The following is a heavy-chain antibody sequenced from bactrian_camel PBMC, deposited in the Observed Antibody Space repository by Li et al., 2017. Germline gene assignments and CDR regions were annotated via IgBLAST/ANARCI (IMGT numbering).Heavy chain of an antibody. D-gene: IGHD2*01. Sequence: HVQLVESGGGLVQPGTSARLSCVASEFSLYMVWVRQAPGEEPEGAAGIDSDGTSRYSDPMKGRFIISRDNAKNTLYLQMNSLKPEDTAMYSCAASHDGRHCSGDYLVRAQERGAAYRGQGTQVTVS. CDR2: IDSDGTS. CDR3: AASHDGRHCSGDYLVRAQERGAAY. CDR1: EFSLY. V-gene: IGHV3S26*01. J-gene: IGHJ4*01.